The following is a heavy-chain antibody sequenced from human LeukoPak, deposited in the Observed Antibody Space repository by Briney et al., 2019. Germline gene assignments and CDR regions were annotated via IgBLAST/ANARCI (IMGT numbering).Heavy chain of an antibody. CDR1: GFSFSDYY. V-gene: IGHV3-11*06. J-gene: IGHJ4*02. D-gene: IGHD2-8*02. CDR3: ARGGTGAFDY. Sequence: PGGSLRLSCTASGFSFSDYYMSWIRPAPGKGLEWISYISSRSTYISDADSVKVRFTISRDNAKNVLFLQMNSLRVEDTALYYCARGGTGAFDYWGQGILVTVSS. CDR2: ISSRSTYI.